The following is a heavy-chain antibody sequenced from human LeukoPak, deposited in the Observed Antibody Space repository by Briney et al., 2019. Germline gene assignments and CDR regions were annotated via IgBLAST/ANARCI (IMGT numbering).Heavy chain of an antibody. V-gene: IGHV4-30-2*01. CDR3: ARERSGSYYRWYFDL. CDR1: GGSISSGGHS. J-gene: IGHJ2*01. D-gene: IGHD1-26*01. CDR2: IYHSGSGST. Sequence: SETLSLTCTVSGGSISSGGHSWSWIRQPPGKGLERIGYIYHSGSGSTYYNPSLKSRVTISIDKSKNQFSLKMSYVTAADTAMYYCARERSGSYYRWYFDLWGRGTLVTVSS.